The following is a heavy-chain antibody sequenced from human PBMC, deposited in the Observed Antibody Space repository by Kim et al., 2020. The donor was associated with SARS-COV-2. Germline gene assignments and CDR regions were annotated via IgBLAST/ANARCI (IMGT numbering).Heavy chain of an antibody. V-gene: IGHV4-4*02. CDR3: ARGLLELHFDL. J-gene: IGHJ2*01. Sequence: NYNPSLKSRVTISVDKSKNQFALKLSSVTAADTAVYYCARGLLELHFDLWGRGNLVTVSS. D-gene: IGHD1-7*01.